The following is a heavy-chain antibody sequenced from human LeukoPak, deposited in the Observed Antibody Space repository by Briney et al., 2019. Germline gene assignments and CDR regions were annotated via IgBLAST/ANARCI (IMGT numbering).Heavy chain of an antibody. CDR2: VNADGGNT. CDR1: GFTFDNYR. D-gene: IGHD1-26*01. CDR3: TKRVKYGGTWDHFAD. V-gene: IGHV3-23*01. Sequence: GGSLRLSCAASGFTFDNYRMSWVRQAPGKGLDWVSTVNADGGNTYYADSVKGRFTISRDNPKSTLILQMNSLRVEDTALYYCTKRVKYGGTWDHFADGGQGTLVTVSS. J-gene: IGHJ4*02.